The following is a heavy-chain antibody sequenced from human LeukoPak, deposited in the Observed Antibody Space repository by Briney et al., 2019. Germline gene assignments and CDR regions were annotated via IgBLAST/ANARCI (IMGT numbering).Heavy chain of an antibody. CDR3: ARFDHVWETHGMDAFDL. V-gene: IGHV4-38-2*01. CDR1: GYSISRGYS. CDR2: IYHSEST. J-gene: IGHJ3*01. Sequence: PSETLSVTCGVPGYSISRGYSWGWIRRPPGKGLEWIGNIYHSESTHYNPSLKSRVTISPDTSKNQFSLKLTSVTASDTAVYYCARFDHVWETHGMDAFDLWGQGTMVTVSS. D-gene: IGHD3-16*01.